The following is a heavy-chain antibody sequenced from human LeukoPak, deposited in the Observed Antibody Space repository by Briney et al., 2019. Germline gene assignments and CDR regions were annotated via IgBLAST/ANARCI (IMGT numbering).Heavy chain of an antibody. D-gene: IGHD3-10*01. V-gene: IGHV5-51*01. Sequence: GESLKTSCKGSGYSFTSYWIGWVRQMPGKGLEWMGIIYPGDSDTRYSPSFQGQVTISADKSISTAYLQWSSLKASDTAMYYCARLDGSGSYYSYYFDYWGQGTLVTVSS. J-gene: IGHJ4*02. CDR2: IYPGDSDT. CDR1: GYSFTSYW. CDR3: ARLDGSGSYYSYYFDY.